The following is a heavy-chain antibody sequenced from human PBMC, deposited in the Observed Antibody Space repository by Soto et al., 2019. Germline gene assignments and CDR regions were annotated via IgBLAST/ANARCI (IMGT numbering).Heavy chain of an antibody. Sequence: GGSLRLSCAASGFTFSSYDMHWVRQATGKGLEWVSAIGTAGDTYYPGSVKGRFTISRENAKNSLYLQMNSLRAGDTAVYYCARWGPDTPAFDIWGQGTMVTVSS. D-gene: IGHD2-15*01. CDR1: GFTFSSYD. CDR2: IGTAGDT. V-gene: IGHV3-13*01. CDR3: ARWGPDTPAFDI. J-gene: IGHJ3*02.